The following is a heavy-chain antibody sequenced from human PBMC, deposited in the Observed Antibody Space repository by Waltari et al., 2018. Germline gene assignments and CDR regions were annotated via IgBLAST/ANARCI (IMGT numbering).Heavy chain of an antibody. CDR1: GCTFTSYD. CDR2: MNPNSGNT. D-gene: IGHD6-19*01. J-gene: IGHJ4*02. V-gene: IGHV1-8*01. Sequence: QVQLVQSGAEVKKPGASVKVSCKASGCTFTSYDSNWVRQATGQGLGWMGWMNPNSGNTGYAQKFQGRVTMTRNTSISTAYMELSSLRSEDTAVYYCARGPMYSSGWYYFDYWGQGTLVTVSS. CDR3: ARGPMYSSGWYYFDY.